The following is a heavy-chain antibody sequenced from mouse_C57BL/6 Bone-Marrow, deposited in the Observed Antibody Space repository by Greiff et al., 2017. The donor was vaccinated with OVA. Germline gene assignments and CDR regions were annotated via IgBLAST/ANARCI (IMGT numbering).Heavy chain of an antibody. Sequence: EVKLVESGPGLVKPSQSLSLTCSVTGYSITSGYYWNWIRQFPGNKLEWMGYIGYDGSNNYNPSLKNRISITRDTSKNQFFLNLNSVTTEDTATYYCARDPLYGYDPSYAMDYWGQGTSVTVSS. CDR2: IGYDGSN. V-gene: IGHV3-6*01. J-gene: IGHJ4*01. D-gene: IGHD2-2*01. CDR1: GYSITSGYY. CDR3: ARDPLYGYDPSYAMDY.